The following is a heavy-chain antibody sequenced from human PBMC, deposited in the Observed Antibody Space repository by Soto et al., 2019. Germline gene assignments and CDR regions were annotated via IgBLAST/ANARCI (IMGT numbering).Heavy chain of an antibody. V-gene: IGHV1-69*01. CDR3: AKEGPYDYVWGTIRKFDF. D-gene: IGHD3-16*01. CDR2: IIPMFGTA. CDR1: GGTFNFYA. Sequence: QVPLVQSGAEVKKPGSSVKVSCKASGGTFNFYAISWVRQAPGQGLEWMGGIIPMFGTANYTQKFQDRVTITADESTSTVYMELSSLRTEDTAVYYCAKEGPYDYVWGTIRKFDFWGQGTLVTVSS. J-gene: IGHJ4*02.